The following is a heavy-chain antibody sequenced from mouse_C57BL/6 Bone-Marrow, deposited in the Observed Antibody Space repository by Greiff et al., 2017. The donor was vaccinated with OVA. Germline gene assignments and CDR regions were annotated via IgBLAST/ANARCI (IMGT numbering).Heavy chain of an antibody. CDR2: INPGSGGT. D-gene: IGHD2-4*01. J-gene: IGHJ1*03. CDR3: AGKGGYDYDGGDFDV. CDR1: GYAFTNYL. V-gene: IGHV1-54*01. Sequence: VQLQQSGAELVRPGTSVKVSCKASGYAFTNYLIEWVKQRPGQGLEWIGVINPGSGGTNYNEKFKGKATLTADKSSSTAYMQLSSLTSEDSAVYFGAGKGGYDYDGGDFDVWGKGTTVTVSS.